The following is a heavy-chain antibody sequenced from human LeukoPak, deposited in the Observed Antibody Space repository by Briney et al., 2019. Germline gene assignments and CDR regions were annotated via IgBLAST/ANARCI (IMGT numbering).Heavy chain of an antibody. J-gene: IGHJ4*02. CDR1: GFTFSSYG. CDR3: AKEELGYCSGGSCY. D-gene: IGHD2-15*01. V-gene: IGHV3-30*02. Sequence: GGSLRLSCAASGFTFSSYGMHWVRQAPGKGLEWVAFIRYDGSNKYYADSVKGRFTISRDNSKNTPYLQMNSLRAEDTAVYYCAKEELGYCSGGSCYWGQGTLVTVSS. CDR2: IRYDGSNK.